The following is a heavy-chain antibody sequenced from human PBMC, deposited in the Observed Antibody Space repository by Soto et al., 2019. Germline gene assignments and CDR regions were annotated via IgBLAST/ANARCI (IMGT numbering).Heavy chain of an antibody. CDR3: AREGSSSQYYFDY. J-gene: IGHJ4*02. CDR2: IYHSGST. V-gene: IGHV4-38-2*02. Sequence: SETLSLTCAVSGYSISSGYYWGWIRQPPGKGLEWIGSIYHSGSTYYNPSLKSRVTISVDTSKNQFSLKLSSVTAADTAVYYCAREGSSSQYYFDYWGQGALVTVSS. D-gene: IGHD6-6*01. CDR1: GYSISSGYY.